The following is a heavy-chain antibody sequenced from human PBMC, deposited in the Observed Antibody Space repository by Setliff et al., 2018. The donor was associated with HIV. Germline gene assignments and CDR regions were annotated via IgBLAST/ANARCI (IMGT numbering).Heavy chain of an antibody. J-gene: IGHJ6*03. CDR3: ARDWVSMDRGASMDV. Sequence: GGLLRLTCVASEFTFSKYRMSWVRQGPGKGLEGVAYIKEDGSDKYYEDSVKGRFTISRDNAKNSLYLQMNSRRAEDTAVYCCARDWVSMDRGASMDVWGKGTTVTVSS. D-gene: IGHD3-10*01. CDR1: EFTFSKYR. CDR2: IKEDGSDK. V-gene: IGHV3-7*03.